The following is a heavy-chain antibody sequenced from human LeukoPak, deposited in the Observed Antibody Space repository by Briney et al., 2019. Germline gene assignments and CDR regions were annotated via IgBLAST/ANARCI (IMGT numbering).Heavy chain of an antibody. CDR3: ARGSGIAAYYFDY. D-gene: IGHD6-13*01. Sequence: PSETLSLTCTVSGGSISSYYWSWIRQPPGKGLEWIGEINHSGSTNYNPSLKSRVTISVDTSKNQFSLKLSSVTAADTAVYYCARGSGIAAYYFDYWGQGTLVTVSS. CDR2: INHSGST. J-gene: IGHJ4*02. V-gene: IGHV4-34*01. CDR1: GGSISSYY.